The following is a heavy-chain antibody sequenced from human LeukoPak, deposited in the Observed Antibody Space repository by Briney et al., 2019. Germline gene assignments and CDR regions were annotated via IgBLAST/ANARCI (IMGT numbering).Heavy chain of an antibody. D-gene: IGHD2-2*01. CDR2: IYYSGST. V-gene: IGHV4-31*03. CDR3: ASQLRYCSSTSCPPNYFDY. J-gene: IGHJ4*02. CDR1: GGSISSAGYY. Sequence: SQTLSLTCTVSGGSISSAGYYWSWIRQHPGKGLEWIGYIYYSGSTYYNPSLKSRVTISVDTSKNQFSLKLSSVTAADTAVYYCASQLRYCSSTSCPPNYFDYWGQGTLVTVSS.